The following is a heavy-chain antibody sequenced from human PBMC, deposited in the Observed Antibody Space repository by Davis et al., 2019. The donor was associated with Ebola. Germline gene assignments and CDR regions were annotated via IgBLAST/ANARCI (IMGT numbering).Heavy chain of an antibody. CDR1: GASISSGDFH. CDR3: AREASGPDY. V-gene: IGHV4-30-4*01. CDR2: IYYSGIT. D-gene: IGHD5-12*01. J-gene: IGHJ4*02. Sequence: MPSETLSLTCTVSGASISSGDFHWSWIRQSPGKGLEWIGFIYYSGITYYNPSLKSRVSISVDTSKNHFSLKLSSVTAADTAVYYCAREASGPDYWGQGTLVTVSS.